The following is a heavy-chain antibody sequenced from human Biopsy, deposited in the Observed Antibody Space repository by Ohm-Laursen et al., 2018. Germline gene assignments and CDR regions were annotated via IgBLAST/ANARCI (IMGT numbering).Heavy chain of an antibody. V-gene: IGHV1-18*01. J-gene: IGHJ4*02. CDR3: AADINAWNVNY. CDR2: ISPYNGDT. CDR1: GYTFTNYG. D-gene: IGHD1-1*01. Sequence: GASVKVSCKASGYTFTNYGISWVRQAPGQGLEWMGWISPYNGDTDYAQKLQGRVTMTEDTSTGTAYMEVWRLRSDDTAVYYCAADINAWNVNYWGQGTQAIVSS.